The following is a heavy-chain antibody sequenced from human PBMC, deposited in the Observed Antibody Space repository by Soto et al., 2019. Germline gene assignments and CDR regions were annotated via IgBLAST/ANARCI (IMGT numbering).Heavy chain of an antibody. J-gene: IGHJ4*02. Sequence: QVQLVESGGGVVQPGRSLRLSCAASGFTFSSYGMHWVRQAPGKGLEWLAVIWYDGSNKYYADSVKGRFTISRDNSKNTLYLQMNSLRAEDTAVYYCARASSSSVDFDYWGQGTLVTVSS. CDR1: GFTFSSYG. CDR3: ARASSSSVDFDY. D-gene: IGHD6-6*01. V-gene: IGHV3-33*01. CDR2: IWYDGSNK.